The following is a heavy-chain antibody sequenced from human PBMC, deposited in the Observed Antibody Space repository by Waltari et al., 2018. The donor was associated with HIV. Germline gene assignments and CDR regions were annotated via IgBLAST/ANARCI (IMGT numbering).Heavy chain of an antibody. CDR1: GFTFSSYG. Sequence: QVQLVESGGGVVQPGRSLRLSCAASGFTFSSYGMHWVRQAPGKGVGWVAVISYEGSNKFYTDSVKGRFTISRDNSKNTLYLQMNSLRAEDTAVYYCAKTGYGDYGRDDWGQGTLVTVSS. V-gene: IGHV3-30*18. J-gene: IGHJ4*02. CDR3: AKTGYGDYGRDD. CDR2: ISYEGSNK. D-gene: IGHD4-17*01.